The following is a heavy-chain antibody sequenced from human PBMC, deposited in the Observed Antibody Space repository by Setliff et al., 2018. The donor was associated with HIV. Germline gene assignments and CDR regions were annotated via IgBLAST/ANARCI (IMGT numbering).Heavy chain of an antibody. J-gene: IGHJ4*02. CDR1: GFTFSDYY. CDR2: ISSTATII. V-gene: IGHV3-11*04. Sequence: GGSLRLSCAASGFTFSDYYMSWIRQAPGKGLEWVSCISSTATIIYYADSVKGRFTISRDNAKNSLYLKMNSLRAEDTAVYYCARASAQGYSDYESPFDYWGQGTLVTVSS. CDR3: ARASAQGYSDYESPFDY. D-gene: IGHD5-12*01.